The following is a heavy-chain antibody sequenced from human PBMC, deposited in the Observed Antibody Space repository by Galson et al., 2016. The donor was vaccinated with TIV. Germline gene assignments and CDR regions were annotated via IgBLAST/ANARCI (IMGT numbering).Heavy chain of an antibody. CDR3: ARNALKSTDDF. Sequence: SLRLSCAASGFTLSSYWMSWVRQAPGKGLGWVANIKRDGSESYYVDSVKGRFTISRDNAKNSLYLQLDSLRVEDTAVYYCARNALKSTDDFWGQGTLVTVSS. D-gene: IGHD1-1*01. CDR2: IKRDGSES. CDR1: GFTLSSYW. J-gene: IGHJ4*02. V-gene: IGHV3-7*01.